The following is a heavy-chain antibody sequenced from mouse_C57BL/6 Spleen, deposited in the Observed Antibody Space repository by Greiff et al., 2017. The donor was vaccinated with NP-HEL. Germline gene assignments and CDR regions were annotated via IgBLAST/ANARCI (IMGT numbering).Heavy chain of an antibody. J-gene: IGHJ2*01. CDR2: IYPGDGDT. CDR1: GYAFSSYW. Sequence: QVQLQQSGAELVKPGASVKISCKASGYAFSSYWMNWVKQRPGKGLEWIGQIYPGDGDTNYNGKFKGKATLTADKSSSTAYMQLSSLTSEDSAVYFCAHITTVVADFDYWGQGTTLTVSS. D-gene: IGHD1-1*01. CDR3: AHITTVVADFDY. V-gene: IGHV1-80*01.